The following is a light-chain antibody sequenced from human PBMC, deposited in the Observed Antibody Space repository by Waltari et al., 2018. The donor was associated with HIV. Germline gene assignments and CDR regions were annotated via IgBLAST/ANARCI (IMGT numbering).Light chain of an antibody. CDR3: AAWNDRLSGYV. CDR2: DVT. V-gene: IGLV2-14*03. J-gene: IGLJ1*01. CDR1: SNDVGGYNH. Sequence: QSALTQPASVTGSPGQSITISCTGTSNDVGGYNHVAWYQQHPGKAPKLLIYDVTNRPSGVSSRFSGSKSGTSASLAISGLRSEDEADYYCAAWNDRLSGYVFGTGTKVTV.